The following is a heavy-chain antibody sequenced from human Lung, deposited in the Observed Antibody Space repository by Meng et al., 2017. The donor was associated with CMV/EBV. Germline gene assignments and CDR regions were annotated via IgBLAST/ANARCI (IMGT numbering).Heavy chain of an antibody. J-gene: IGHJ4*02. V-gene: IGHV3-23*01. CDR3: ARDLYNSYSTSTDYYPYYFDY. CDR2: ISRSGDST. Sequence: AQLLESGGHLVQPGGSLRLSWAAPGFNFNTYAITWVRQAPGKGLEWVSAISRSGDSTYYADSVKGRFTISRDNSKNTLYLQMNSLRAEDTAVYYCARDLYNSYSTSTDYYPYYFDYWGQGTLVTVSS. D-gene: IGHD3-22*01. CDR1: GFNFNTYA.